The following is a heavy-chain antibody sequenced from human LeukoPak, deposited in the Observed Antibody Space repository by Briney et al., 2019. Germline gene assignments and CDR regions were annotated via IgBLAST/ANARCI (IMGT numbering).Heavy chain of an antibody. CDR2: ISSSGSTI. CDR1: GFTFSDYY. D-gene: IGHD1-1*01. Sequence: GGSLRLSCAASGFTFSDYYMSWIRQAPGKGLEGVSYISSSGSTIYYADSVKGRFAISRDNAKNSLYLQMNSLRAEDTAVYYCARDMTQTKKFDYWGQGTLVTVSS. J-gene: IGHJ4*02. CDR3: ARDMTQTKKFDY. V-gene: IGHV3-11*01.